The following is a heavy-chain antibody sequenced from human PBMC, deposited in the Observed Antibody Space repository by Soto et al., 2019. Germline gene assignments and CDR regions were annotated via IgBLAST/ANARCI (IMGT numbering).Heavy chain of an antibody. V-gene: IGHV5-10-1*01. CDR3: ARMGDGYSSSWYIENYYYYGMDV. J-gene: IGHJ6*02. CDR2: IDPSDSYT. Sequence: GESLKISCKGSGYSFTSYWISWVRQMPGKGLEWMGRIDPSDSYTNYSPSFQGHVTISADKSISTADLKWSSLKASDTAMYYCARMGDGYSSSWYIENYYYYGMDVWGQGTTVTVSS. D-gene: IGHD6-13*01. CDR1: GYSFTSYW.